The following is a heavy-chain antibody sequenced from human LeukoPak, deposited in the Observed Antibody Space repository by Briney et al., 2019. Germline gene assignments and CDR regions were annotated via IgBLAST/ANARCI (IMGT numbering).Heavy chain of an antibody. J-gene: IGHJ5*01. CDR3: ARAPSRYDVLTGYYGGWFDS. CDR1: GGSFSGYY. Sequence: SETLCLTCAVYGGSFSGYYWSWIRQPPGKGLEWIGEINHSGGSNYNPSLKSRVTISVDTSKNQFSLKLSSVTAADMAVYYCARAPSRYDVLTGYYGGWFDSWGQGTLVTVSS. D-gene: IGHD3-9*01. V-gene: IGHV4-34*01. CDR2: INHSGGS.